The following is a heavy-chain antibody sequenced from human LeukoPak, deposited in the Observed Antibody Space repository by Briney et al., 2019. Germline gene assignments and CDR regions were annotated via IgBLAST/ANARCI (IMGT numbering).Heavy chain of an antibody. CDR3: ARAEAAANPQFDP. CDR1: GFTFSSYS. V-gene: IGHV3-21*01. D-gene: IGHD6-13*01. CDR2: ISSSSSYI. J-gene: IGHJ5*02. Sequence: PGGSLRLSCAASGFTFSSYSMNWVRQAPGKGLEWVLSISSSSSYIYYADSVEGRFTISRDNAKNSLYLQMNSLRAEDTAVYYCARAEAAANPQFDPWGQGTLVTVSS.